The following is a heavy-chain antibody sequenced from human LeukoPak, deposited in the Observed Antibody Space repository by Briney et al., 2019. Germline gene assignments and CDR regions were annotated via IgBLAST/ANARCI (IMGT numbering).Heavy chain of an antibody. J-gene: IGHJ4*02. CDR1: GYTFTNYL. D-gene: IGHD2-8*02. V-gene: IGHV1-46*01. Sequence: ASVKVSCKASGYTFTNYLLHWVRQAPGQGLEWVGRITPSVDTTNYAQKFRDRVTMTRDTSTSTVYMELSSLRSEDTAVYHCVREESGGYFDYLGQGTLVTVSS. CDR2: ITPSVDTT. CDR3: VREESGGYFDY.